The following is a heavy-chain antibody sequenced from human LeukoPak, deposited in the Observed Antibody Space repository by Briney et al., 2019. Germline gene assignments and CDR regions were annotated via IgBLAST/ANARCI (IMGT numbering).Heavy chain of an antibody. CDR2: IYYSGST. CDR3: ARDRSPEGYYDSSHWDYYHGMDV. CDR1: GGSISNYY. J-gene: IGHJ6*02. Sequence: SETLSLTCTVSGGSISNYYWSWIRQPPGKGLEWIGYIYYSGSTNYNPSLKSRVTMSVNTSKNQFSLRLSSVTAADTAMYYCARDRSPEGYYDSSHWDYYHGMDVWGQGTTVTVSS. V-gene: IGHV4-59*01. D-gene: IGHD3-22*01.